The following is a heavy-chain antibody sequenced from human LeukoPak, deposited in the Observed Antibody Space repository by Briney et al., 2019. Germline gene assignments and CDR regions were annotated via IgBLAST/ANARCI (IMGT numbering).Heavy chain of an antibody. CDR3: ARDPGDYVRGYYFDY. Sequence: SETLSLTCTVSGYSISSGGYYWSWIRQHPGKGLEWIGYIYYSGSTYYNPSLKSRVTISVDTSKNQFSLKLSSVTAADTAVYYCARDPGDYVRGYYFDYWGQGTLVTVSS. CDR1: GYSISSGGYY. D-gene: IGHD3-10*02. J-gene: IGHJ4*02. V-gene: IGHV4-31*03. CDR2: IYYSGST.